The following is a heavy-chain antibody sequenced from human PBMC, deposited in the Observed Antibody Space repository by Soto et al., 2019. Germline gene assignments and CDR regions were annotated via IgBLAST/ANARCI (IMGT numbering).Heavy chain of an antibody. CDR1: GFTFSSYG. Sequence: GGSLRLSCAASGFTFSSYGMHWVRQAPGKGLEWVAVIWYDGSNKYYADSVKGRFTISRDNSKNTLYLQMNSLRAEDTAVYYCARDAADSRYCSSTSCPTPYYYYMDVWGKGTTVTVSS. J-gene: IGHJ6*03. V-gene: IGHV3-33*01. CDR3: ARDAADSRYCSSTSCPTPYYYYMDV. D-gene: IGHD2-2*01. CDR2: IWYDGSNK.